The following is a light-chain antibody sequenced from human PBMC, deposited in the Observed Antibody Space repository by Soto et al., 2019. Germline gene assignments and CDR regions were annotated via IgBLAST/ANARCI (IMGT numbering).Light chain of an antibody. V-gene: IGLV2-14*01. Sequence: QSVLTQPASVSGSPGQSITISCTGTSSDVGSYNYVSWYQQHPGIAPKLLIYGVTNRPSGVSTRFSGSKSGNTASLTISGLQAEDEADYHCSSYTSASTLLYLFGTGTKVTVL. CDR2: GVT. J-gene: IGLJ1*01. CDR1: SSDVGSYNY. CDR3: SSYTSASTLLYL.